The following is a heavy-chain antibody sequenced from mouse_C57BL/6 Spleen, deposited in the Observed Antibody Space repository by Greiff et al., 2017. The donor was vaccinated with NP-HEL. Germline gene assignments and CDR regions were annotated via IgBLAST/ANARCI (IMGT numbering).Heavy chain of an antibody. V-gene: IGHV1-53*01. J-gene: IGHJ2*01. Sequence: QVQLQQSGTELVKPGASVKLSCKASGYTFTSNWMHWVKQWPGQGLEWIGNINPSNGGTNYNENFKSKATLTVDKSSSTAYMQLSSLTSEDSAVYYCARSGTRAYFDYWGQGTTLTVSS. D-gene: IGHD4-1*01. CDR3: ARSGTRAYFDY. CDR1: GYTFTSNW. CDR2: INPSNGGT.